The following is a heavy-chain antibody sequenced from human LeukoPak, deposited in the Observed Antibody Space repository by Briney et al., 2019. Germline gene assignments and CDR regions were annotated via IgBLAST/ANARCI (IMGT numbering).Heavy chain of an antibody. CDR2: INPSGGNT. CDR1: GYTFTSYY. Sequence: ASVKVSCKASGYTFTSYYMHWVRQAPGQGLEWMGIINPSGGNTSYAQKFQGRVTMTRDTSTSTAYMELSSLRSEDTAVYYCASISGYYDSSGYPRWYFQHWGQGTLVTVSS. J-gene: IGHJ1*01. V-gene: IGHV1-46*01. D-gene: IGHD3-22*01. CDR3: ASISGYYDSSGYPRWYFQH.